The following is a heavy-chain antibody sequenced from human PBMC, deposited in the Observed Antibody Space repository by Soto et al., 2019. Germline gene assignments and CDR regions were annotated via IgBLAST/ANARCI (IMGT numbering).Heavy chain of an antibody. CDR1: GFIFTDYF. CDR2: ISGSSDNI. J-gene: IGHJ5*02. Sequence: GSLTLSCASSGFIFTDYFMSWLRQAPGQGLEWVSFISGSSDNIKYADSVKGRFTISRDNAKNSLYLQMNSLRAEDTAVYYCVRDSARMGVVPPVSGDIWLDPCGQGILVTVS. CDR3: VRDSARMGVVPPVSGDIWLDP. D-gene: IGHD2-2*01. V-gene: IGHV3-11*06.